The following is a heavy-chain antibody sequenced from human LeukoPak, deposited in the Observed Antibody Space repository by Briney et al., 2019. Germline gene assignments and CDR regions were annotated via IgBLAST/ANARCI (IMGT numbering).Heavy chain of an antibody. V-gene: IGHV3-21*01. CDR2: ISSSSSYI. CDR3: ARGVDYYGSGSYYEPTPLSDY. CDR1: GFTFSSYS. J-gene: IGHJ4*02. Sequence: GGSLRHSCAASGFTFSSYSMNWVHQAPGKGLEWVSSISSSSSYIYYADSVKGRFTISRDNAKNSLYLQMNSLRAEDTAVYYCARGVDYYGSGSYYEPTPLSDYWGQGTLVTVSS. D-gene: IGHD3-10*01.